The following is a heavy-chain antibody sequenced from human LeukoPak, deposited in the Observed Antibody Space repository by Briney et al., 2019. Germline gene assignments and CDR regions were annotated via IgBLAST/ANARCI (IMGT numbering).Heavy chain of an antibody. CDR2: IKQDGGEK. V-gene: IGHV3-7*01. CDR3: ARPYSSSWYVSYYYYGMDV. D-gene: IGHD6-13*01. Sequence: GGSLRPSCAASGFTFSSYWMSWVRQAPGKGLEWVANIKQDGGEKYYVDSVKGRFTISRDNAKNSLYLQMNSLRAEDTAVYYCARPYSSSWYVSYYYYGMDVWGQGTTVTVSS. CDR1: GFTFSSYW. J-gene: IGHJ6*02.